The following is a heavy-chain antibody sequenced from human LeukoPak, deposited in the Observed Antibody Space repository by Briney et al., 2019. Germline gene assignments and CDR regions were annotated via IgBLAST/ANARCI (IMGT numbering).Heavy chain of an antibody. CDR1: GGTFSSYA. CDR2: IIPIFGTA. D-gene: IGHD3-10*01. Sequence: SVKVSCKASGGTFSSYAISWVRQAPGQGLEWMGGIIPIFGTADYAQKFQGRVTITADESTSTAYMELSSLRSEDTAVYYCARDPSMIRGENTPYFDYWGQGTLVTVSS. V-gene: IGHV1-69*13. J-gene: IGHJ4*02. CDR3: ARDPSMIRGENTPYFDY.